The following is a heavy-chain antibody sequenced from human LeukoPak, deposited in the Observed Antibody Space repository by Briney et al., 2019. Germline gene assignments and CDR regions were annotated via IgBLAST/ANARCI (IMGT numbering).Heavy chain of an antibody. CDR3: ARGRPYSGGYHLDY. V-gene: IGHV4-39*02. Sequence: LETLSLTCTVSGDSTSSDRYYGGWVRQPPGKGLEWIGHIYYSGSTYYSPSLKSRVTMSVDTSKDQFFLKLNSVTAADTAVYYCARGRPYSGGYHLDYWGQGTLVTVSA. D-gene: IGHD1-26*01. CDR2: IYYSGST. J-gene: IGHJ4*02. CDR1: GDSTSSDRYY.